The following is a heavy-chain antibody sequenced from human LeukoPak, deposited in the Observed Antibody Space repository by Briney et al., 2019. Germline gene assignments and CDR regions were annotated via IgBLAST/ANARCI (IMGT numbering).Heavy chain of an antibody. CDR3: ARGDGDSNAWGSPNDY. CDR2: IIPIFGTA. J-gene: IGHJ4*02. V-gene: IGHV1-69*05. D-gene: IGHD4-17*01. CDR1: GGTVSSYA. Sequence: GASVKVSCKASGGTVSSYAISWVRQAPGQGLEWMGRIIPIFGTANYAQKFQGRVTITTDESTSTAYMELSSLRSDDTAVYYCARGDGDSNAWGSPNDYWGQGTLVTVSS.